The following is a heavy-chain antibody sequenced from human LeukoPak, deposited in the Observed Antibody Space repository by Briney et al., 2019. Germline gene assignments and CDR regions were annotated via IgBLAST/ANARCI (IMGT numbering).Heavy chain of an antibody. J-gene: IGHJ4*02. CDR2: FDPEDGET. V-gene: IGHV1-24*01. D-gene: IGHD3-9*01. Sequence: ASVKVSCKVSGYTLTELFMHWVRQAPGKGLEWMGGFDPEDGETIYAQKFQGRVTMTEDTSTDTAYMELSSLRSEDTAVYYCATGLRYFDWLPYDYWGQGTLVTVSS. CDR1: GYTLTELF. CDR3: ATGLRYFDWLPYDY.